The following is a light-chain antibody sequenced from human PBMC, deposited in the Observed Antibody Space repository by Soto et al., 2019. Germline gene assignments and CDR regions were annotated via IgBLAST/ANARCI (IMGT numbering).Light chain of an antibody. J-gene: IGKJ1*01. CDR1: QSISSS. Sequence: DIQMTQSPSSLSASVGDRVTITCRASQSISSSLNWYQQKPGKAPKLLIYAASSLQSGVPSRFSGSGSGTDFTLTISSLQPEDFAIYYCQQSHSTPWTFGQGTKVEIK. V-gene: IGKV1-39*01. CDR2: AAS. CDR3: QQSHSTPWT.